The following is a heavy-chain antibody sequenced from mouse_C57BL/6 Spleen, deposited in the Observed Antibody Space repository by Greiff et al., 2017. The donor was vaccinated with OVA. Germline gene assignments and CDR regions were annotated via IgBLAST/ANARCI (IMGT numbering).Heavy chain of an antibody. CDR3: ARSGMAMDD. CDR1: GFTFSDYG. Sequence: EVHLVESGGGLVKPGGSLKLSCAASGFTFSDYGMHWVRQAPEKGLEWVAYISSGGSTIYYADTVKGRVTISRDNAKNPLVLQMTSLRSEDTAMYYCARSGMAMDDWGQGTSVTVSS. D-gene: IGHD1-3*01. CDR2: ISSGGSTI. J-gene: IGHJ4*01. V-gene: IGHV5-17*01.